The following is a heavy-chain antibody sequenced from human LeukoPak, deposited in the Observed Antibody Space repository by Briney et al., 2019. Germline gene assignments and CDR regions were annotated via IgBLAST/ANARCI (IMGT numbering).Heavy chain of an antibody. CDR2: NYYSGSN. V-gene: IGHV4-59*08. D-gene: IGHD2-2*01. CDR3: ARYRDIRVANWVDA. CDR1: GGSISCYY. J-gene: IGHJ5*02. Sequence: SETLSLTCTVSGGSISCYYWSWIRQAPGEGLEWIGNNYYSGSNNYNPSLKSRVAISKDTSTNQLSLKLSSVTAADTAVYDWARYRDIRVANWVDACGERSMVAVSS.